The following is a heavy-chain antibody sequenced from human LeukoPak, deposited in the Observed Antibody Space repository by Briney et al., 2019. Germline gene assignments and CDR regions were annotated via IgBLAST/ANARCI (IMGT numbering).Heavy chain of an antibody. CDR1: GFTFSSYG. CDR2: ISYDGGKK. D-gene: IGHD5-18*01. CDR3: AKGRQQWWTLDALDI. V-gene: IGHV3-30*18. J-gene: IGHJ3*02. Sequence: PGRSLRLSCAASGFTFSSYGMHWVRQAPGKGLGRVALISYDGGKKYYADSVKARFTISRDNSKNTLFLQMNSLVPDDTAVYYCAKGRQQWWTLDALDIWGQGTMVTVSS.